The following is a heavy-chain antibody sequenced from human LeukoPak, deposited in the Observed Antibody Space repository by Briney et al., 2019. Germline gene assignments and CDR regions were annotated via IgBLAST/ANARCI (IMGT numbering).Heavy chain of an antibody. Sequence: GRSLRLSCAASGFTFSSYAKHWVRQAPGKGLEWVAVISYDGSNKYYADSVKGRFTISRDNSKNTLYLQMNSLRAEDTAVYYCARDYDILTGDYDAFDIWGHGTMVTVSS. CDR1: GFTFSSYA. D-gene: IGHD3-9*01. J-gene: IGHJ3*02. CDR2: ISYDGSNK. V-gene: IGHV3-30-3*01. CDR3: ARDYDILTGDYDAFDI.